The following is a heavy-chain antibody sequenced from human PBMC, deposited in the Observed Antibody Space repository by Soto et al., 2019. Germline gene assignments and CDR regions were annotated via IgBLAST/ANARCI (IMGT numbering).Heavy chain of an antibody. CDR2: IYYSGST. D-gene: IGHD3-10*01. Sequence: PSETLSLTCTVSGGPISSSSYYWGWIRQPPGKGLEWIGSIYYSGSTYYNPSLKSRVTISVDTSKNQFSLKLSSVTAADTAVYYCARRELLWFGELLAFDYWGQGTLVTVSS. CDR1: GGPISSSSYY. J-gene: IGHJ4*02. CDR3: ARRELLWFGELLAFDY. V-gene: IGHV4-39*01.